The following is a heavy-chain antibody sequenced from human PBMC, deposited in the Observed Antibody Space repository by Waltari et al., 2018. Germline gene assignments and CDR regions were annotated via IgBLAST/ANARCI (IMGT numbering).Heavy chain of an antibody. V-gene: IGHV4-34*01. CDR2: IKHSGST. D-gene: IGHD6-19*01. J-gene: IGHJ4*02. CDR3: ARDLRWGSSGYA. Sequence: QVQLQQWGAGLLKPSETLSLTCAVYGGSFSGYYWSWIRQPPGKGLEWIGEIKHSGSTNNNQSFKCRVTISVDTSRNQFSLKLSSVTAADTAVYYCARDLRWGSSGYAWGQGTLVTVSS. CDR1: GGSFSGYY.